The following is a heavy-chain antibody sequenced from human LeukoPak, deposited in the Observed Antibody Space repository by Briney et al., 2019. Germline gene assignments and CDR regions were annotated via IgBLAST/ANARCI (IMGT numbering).Heavy chain of an antibody. CDR2: ISSSSSYI. CDR3: ARAPNWNDVFDY. V-gene: IGHV3-21*01. CDR1: GFTVNSNY. J-gene: IGHJ4*02. Sequence: PGGSLRLSCAASGFTVNSNYMSWVRQAPGRGLEWVSSISSSSSYIYYADSVKGRFTISRDNAKNSLYLQMNSLRAEDTAVYYCARAPNWNDVFDYWGQGTLVTVSS. D-gene: IGHD1-1*01.